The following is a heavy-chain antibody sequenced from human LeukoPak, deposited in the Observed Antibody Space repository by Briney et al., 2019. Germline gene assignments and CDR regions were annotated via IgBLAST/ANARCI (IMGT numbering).Heavy chain of an antibody. CDR2: IGTAGDT. J-gene: IGHJ4*02. V-gene: IGHV3-13*04. CDR1: GFSFSSYD. Sequence: PGGSLRLSCAASGFSFSSYDMHWVRQATGKGLEWVSTIGTAGDTYYLSSVEGRFTISRENAKNSLYLQMNSLRAGDTAIYYCAREVGCGGDCSYFDYWGQGTLVTVSS. CDR3: AREVGCGGDCSYFDY. D-gene: IGHD2-21*02.